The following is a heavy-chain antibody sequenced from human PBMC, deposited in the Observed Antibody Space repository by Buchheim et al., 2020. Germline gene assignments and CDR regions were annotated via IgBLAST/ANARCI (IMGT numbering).Heavy chain of an antibody. CDR2: IYPGDSDT. D-gene: IGHD5-18*01. Sequence: EVQLVQSRAEVKKPGESLEISCKGSGYTFTSYWIVWVRQMPGKGLEWMGLIYPGDSDTRYSPSFQGQVTMSAATPSSTAHPQWRSLKASDSAMYYCARGGYSYAYYHYGMDVWGQGT. CDR1: GYTFTSYW. CDR3: ARGGYSYAYYHYGMDV. V-gene: IGHV5-51*01. J-gene: IGHJ6*02.